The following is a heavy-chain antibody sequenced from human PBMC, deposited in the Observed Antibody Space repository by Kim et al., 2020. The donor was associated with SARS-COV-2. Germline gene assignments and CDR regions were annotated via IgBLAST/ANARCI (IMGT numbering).Heavy chain of an antibody. J-gene: IGHJ4*02. CDR2: NK. CDR3: ARDSSGCYLDY. V-gene: IGHV3-30*01. D-gene: IGHD6-19*01. Sequence: NKTYRDAVKGRFTISRDNSKTTLYLQRNSLRAEDTAVFCCARDSSGCYLDYWGQGTLVTSPQ.